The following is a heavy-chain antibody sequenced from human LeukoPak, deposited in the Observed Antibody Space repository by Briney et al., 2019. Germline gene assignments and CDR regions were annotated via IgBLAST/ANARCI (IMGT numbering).Heavy chain of an antibody. CDR1: GFTFSRYA. Sequence: GGSLRLSCAASGFTFSRYAISWVRQAPGKGLEWVSGISGSGGSTYYADSVKGRFTISRDNSKNTLYLQMNSLRADDTAVYYCAKGNCSSTSCSDDYWGQGTLVTVSS. CDR3: AKGNCSSTSCSDDY. J-gene: IGHJ4*02. CDR2: ISGSGGST. V-gene: IGHV3-23*01. D-gene: IGHD2-2*01.